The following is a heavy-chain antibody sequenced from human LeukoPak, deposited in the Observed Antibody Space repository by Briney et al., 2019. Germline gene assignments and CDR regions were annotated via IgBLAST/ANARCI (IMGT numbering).Heavy chain of an antibody. J-gene: IGHJ6*03. CDR3: ATYNWGTTNYYYYMDV. D-gene: IGHD1-20*01. CDR1: GYSIRSGYY. CDR2: IFHSGST. Sequence: SETLSLTCTVSGYSIRSGYYWGWIRQPPGKGLEWTGSIFHSGSTHYNPSLKSRVTISVDTSKNQFSLKLSSVTAADTAVYYCATYNWGTTNYYYYMDVWGKGTTVTVSS. V-gene: IGHV4-38-2*02.